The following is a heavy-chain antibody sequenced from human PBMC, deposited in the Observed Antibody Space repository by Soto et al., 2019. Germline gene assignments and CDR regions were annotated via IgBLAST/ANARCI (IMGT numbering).Heavy chain of an antibody. J-gene: IGHJ6*03. CDR2: IIPKLGSA. CDR1: GGGNLRDYR. D-gene: IGHD6-25*01. CDR3: ARGGLHYYYMDV. Sequence: GASVKVSCKASGGGNLRDYRTTWVRRAPGQGLEWMGGIIPKLGSANYAQKFQGRVTMTRNTSISTAYMELSSLRSEDTAVYYCARGGLHYYYMDVWGKGTTVTVSS. V-gene: IGHV1-69*10.